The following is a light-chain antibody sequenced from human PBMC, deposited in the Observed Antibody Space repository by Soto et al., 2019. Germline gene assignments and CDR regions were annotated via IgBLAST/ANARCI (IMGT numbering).Light chain of an antibody. CDR3: SSYTTISNYV. Sequence: QSVLTQPASVSGSPGQSITISCTGTSRDVGGYNYVSWYQQHPGNAPKLMIYDVRNRPSGVSNRFSGSKSVNTASLTISGLQAEDEADYYCSSYTTISNYVFGTGTKLTVL. CDR1: SRDVGGYNY. J-gene: IGLJ1*01. CDR2: DVR. V-gene: IGLV2-14*01.